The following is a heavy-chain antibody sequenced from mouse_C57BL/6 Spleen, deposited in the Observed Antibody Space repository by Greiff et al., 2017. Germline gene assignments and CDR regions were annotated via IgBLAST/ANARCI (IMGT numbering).Heavy chain of an antibody. V-gene: IGHV1-82*01. J-gene: IGHJ3*01. CDR3: ARDCYGSSY. CDR2: IYPGGGDT. D-gene: IGHD1-1*01. CDR1: GYAFSSSW. Sequence: VQLQQSGPELVKPGASVKISCKASGYAFSSSWMNWVKQRPGKGLEWIGRIYPGGGDTNYNGKFKGKATLTADKSSSTAYMQLSSLTSEDSAVYFCARDCYGSSYWGQGTLVTVSA.